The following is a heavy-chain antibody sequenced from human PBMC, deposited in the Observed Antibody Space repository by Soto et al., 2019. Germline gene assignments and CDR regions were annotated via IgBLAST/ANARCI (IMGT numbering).Heavy chain of an antibody. J-gene: IGHJ6*02. V-gene: IGHV5-51*01. CDR2: IYPGDSNT. D-gene: IGHD6-13*01. Sequence: LKISCKGSGYTFTNYWIDWVRQMPGKGLKWMGIIYPGDSNTKYSPSFQGQVTISADKSTSIVFLQWSTLKASDTAMYYCARHLGSPGYYSGMDVWGQGTTVTV. CDR1: GYTFTNYW. CDR3: ARHLGSPGYYSGMDV.